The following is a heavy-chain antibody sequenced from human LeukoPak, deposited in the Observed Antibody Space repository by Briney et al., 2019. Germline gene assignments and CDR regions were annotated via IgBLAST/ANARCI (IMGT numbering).Heavy chain of an antibody. J-gene: IGHJ5*02. CDR3: AREDYTNWFYP. Sequence: SETLSLTCTVSGGSLSSGDYYWSWLRQPPGTGLEWIGYIYYSGSTYYNPSLKSRVTISVDTSKNQFSLKLSSVTAADTAAYYCAREDYTNWFYPWGQGTLVTVSS. V-gene: IGHV4-30-4*01. CDR2: IYYSGST. D-gene: IGHD3-3*01. CDR1: GGSLSSGDYY.